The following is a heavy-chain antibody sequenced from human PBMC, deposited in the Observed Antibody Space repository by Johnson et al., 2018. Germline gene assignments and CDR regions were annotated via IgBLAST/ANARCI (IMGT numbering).Heavy chain of an antibody. CDR2: LTWNSRII. CDR3: TKDGGGATDFYYFDF. CDR1: GFTFDDYS. Sequence: VQLVESGGGLVQPGRSLRLTCAASGFTFDDYSMHWVRLIPGKGLEWVSGLTWNSRIIAYADSVKGRFTISRDNAKNVLYLQMNILRAEDTALYYCTKDGGGATDFYYFDFWGQGTRVTVSS. V-gene: IGHV3-9*01. J-gene: IGHJ4*02. D-gene: IGHD1-26*01.